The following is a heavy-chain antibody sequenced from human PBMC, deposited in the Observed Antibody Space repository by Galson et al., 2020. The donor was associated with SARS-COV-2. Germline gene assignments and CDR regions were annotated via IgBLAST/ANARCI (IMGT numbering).Heavy chain of an antibody. D-gene: IGHD1-26*01. J-gene: IGHJ4*02. CDR3: AKGATDFDY. CDR2: NSYEGSIK. V-gene: IGHV3-30*18. CDR1: GFSLGNYG. Sequence: GESLKISCVASGFSLGNYGMHWVRQAPGKGLEWVAFNSYEGSIKYYVESVKGRFTISRDNSKNTLFLQMNSLKPDDTAVYYCAKGATDFDYWGQGTLVTVSS.